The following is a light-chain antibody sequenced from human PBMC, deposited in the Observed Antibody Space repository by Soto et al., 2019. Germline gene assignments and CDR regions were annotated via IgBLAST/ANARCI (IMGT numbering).Light chain of an antibody. J-gene: IGKJ5*01. CDR3: QKRQYWPPIT. CDR1: QSVGSN. CDR2: GAS. V-gene: IGKV3D-15*01. Sequence: EIVMTQPPATLSASPGGSATLSCTASQSVGSNLAWYQQKPGQAPRLLISGASTRAADIPDRFSGSGSGTDFTLTISSLEPEDLAIYYCQKRQYWPPITFGQGTRLEIK.